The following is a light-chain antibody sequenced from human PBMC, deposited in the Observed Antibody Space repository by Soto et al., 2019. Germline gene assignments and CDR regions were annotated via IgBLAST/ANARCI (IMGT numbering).Light chain of an antibody. Sequence: QSVLTQPPSASGTPGQRVTISCSGSSCNIGSNYVYWYQQLPGTAPKLLIYSNNHRPSGGADPFSGSKSGTSASLAISGPRSEAEDDYDCEAWDDSLSGYVFGTGTKLTVL. J-gene: IGLJ1*01. CDR2: SNN. CDR1: SCNIGSNY. CDR3: EAWDDSLSGYV. V-gene: IGLV1-47*02.